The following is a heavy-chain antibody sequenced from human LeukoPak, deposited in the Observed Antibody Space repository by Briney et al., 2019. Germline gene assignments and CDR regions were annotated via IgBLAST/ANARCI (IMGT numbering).Heavy chain of an antibody. J-gene: IGHJ4*02. CDR2: ISSSSSYI. CDR1: GFTFSSYS. CDR3: ARDRGTAFDY. Sequence: PGGSLRLSCAASGFTFSSYSMKWVRQAPGKGLESVSSISSSSSYIYYADSVKGRFTISRDNAKNSLYLQMNSLRAEDTAVYYCARDRGTAFDYWGQGTLVTVSS. D-gene: IGHD3-10*01. V-gene: IGHV3-21*01.